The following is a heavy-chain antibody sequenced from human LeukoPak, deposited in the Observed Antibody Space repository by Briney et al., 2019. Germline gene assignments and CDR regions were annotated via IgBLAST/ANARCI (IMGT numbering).Heavy chain of an antibody. V-gene: IGHV1-46*01. D-gene: IGHD4-17*01. Sequence: ASVKVSCKASGYTFTSYYMHWVRQAPGQGLEWMGIINPSGGSTSYAQKFQGRVTTTRDMSTSTVYMELSSLRSEDTAVYYCARVGVTSPYYMDVWGKGTTVTVSS. CDR3: ARVGVTSPYYMDV. J-gene: IGHJ6*03. CDR1: GYTFTSYY. CDR2: INPSGGST.